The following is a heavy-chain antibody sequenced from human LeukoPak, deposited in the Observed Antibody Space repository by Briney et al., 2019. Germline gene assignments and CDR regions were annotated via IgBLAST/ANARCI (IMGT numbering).Heavy chain of an antibody. J-gene: IGHJ4*02. CDR1: GFTFSSYA. CDR3: AKDDYGDY. CDR2: ISGSGGST. Sequence: GGSLRLSCAASGFTFSSYAMTWVRQAPGKGLEWVSTISGSGGSTFYADSVMGRFTISRDNSKNTLYLQMNSLRAEDTAVYYCAKDDYGDYWGQGTLVTVSS. V-gene: IGHV3-23*01.